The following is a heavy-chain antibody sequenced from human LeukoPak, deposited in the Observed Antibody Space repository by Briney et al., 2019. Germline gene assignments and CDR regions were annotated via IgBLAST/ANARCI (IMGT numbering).Heavy chain of an antibody. J-gene: IGHJ4*02. CDR3: AKGRAPAAIAHFDY. CDR1: GFTFSSYA. Sequence: GGSLRLSCAASGFTFSSYAMHWVRQAPGKGLEWVAVISYDGSNKYYADSVKGRFTISRDNSKNTLYLQMNSLRAEDTAVYYCAKGRAPAAIAHFDYWGQGTLVTVSS. D-gene: IGHD2-2*02. V-gene: IGHV3-30-3*01. CDR2: ISYDGSNK.